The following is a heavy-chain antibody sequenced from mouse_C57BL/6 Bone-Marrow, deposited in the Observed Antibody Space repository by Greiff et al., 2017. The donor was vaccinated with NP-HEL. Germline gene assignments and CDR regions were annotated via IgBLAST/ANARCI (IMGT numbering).Heavy chain of an antibody. CDR2: IYPRSGNT. V-gene: IGHV1-81*01. D-gene: IGHD2-3*01. J-gene: IGHJ1*03. CDR3: ARGRLLRGYFDV. CDR1: GYTFTSYG. Sequence: VQLQQSGAELARPGASVKLSCKASGYTFTSYGISWVKQRTGQGLEWIGEIYPRSGNTYYNEKFKGKATLTADKSSSTAYMELRSLTSEDSAVYFCARGRLLRGYFDVWGTGTTVTVSS.